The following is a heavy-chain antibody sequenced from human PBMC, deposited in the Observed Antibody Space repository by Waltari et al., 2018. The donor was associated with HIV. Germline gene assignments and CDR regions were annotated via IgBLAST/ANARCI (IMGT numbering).Heavy chain of an antibody. V-gene: IGHV1-69*04. Sequence: QVQLVQSGAEVKKPGSSVKVSCKASGGTFSSYAISWVRQAPGQGLEWMGRIIPILGIANYAQKFQGRVTITADKSTSTAYMELSSLRSEDTAVYYCARAQHMGSGSGYYYGMDVWGQGTTVTVSS. CDR2: IIPILGIA. J-gene: IGHJ6*02. CDR3: ARAQHMGSGSGYYYGMDV. D-gene: IGHD3-10*01. CDR1: GGTFSSYA.